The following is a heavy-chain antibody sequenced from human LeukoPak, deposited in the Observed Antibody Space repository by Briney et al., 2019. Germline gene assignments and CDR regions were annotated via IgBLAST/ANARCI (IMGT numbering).Heavy chain of an antibody. D-gene: IGHD3-9*01. CDR2: FDPEDGET. V-gene: IGHV1-24*01. J-gene: IGHJ3*02. CDR3: ATVGRYFDWLLNAFDI. Sequence: GASVKVSCKVSGYTLTELSTHWVRQAPGKGLEWMGGFDPEDGETIYAQKFQGRVTMTEDTSTDTAYMELSSLRSEDTAVYYCATVGRYFDWLLNAFDIWGQGTMVTVSS. CDR1: GYTLTELS.